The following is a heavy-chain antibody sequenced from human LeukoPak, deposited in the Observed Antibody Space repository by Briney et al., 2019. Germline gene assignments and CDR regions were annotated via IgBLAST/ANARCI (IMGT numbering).Heavy chain of an antibody. CDR2: IYPGDSDT. Sequence: GESLKISCQSSGHSFASYWIGWVRQMPGQGLVWMGIIYPGDSDTRYSPSFEGQVTISVDKSITTAYLQWTSLKASDTAMYYCARLAGNNWLDPWGQGTLVTVSS. CDR1: GHSFASYW. V-gene: IGHV5-51*01. CDR3: ARLAGNNWLDP. J-gene: IGHJ5*02.